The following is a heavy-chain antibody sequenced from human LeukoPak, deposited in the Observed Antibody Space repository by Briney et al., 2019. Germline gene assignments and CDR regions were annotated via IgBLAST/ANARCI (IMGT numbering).Heavy chain of an antibody. CDR3: ARAPSYASERYYFDY. J-gene: IGHJ4*02. Sequence: TLSLTCAVSGGSISSGGSSWSWIRQPPGKGLEWIGYIYHSGSTYYNPSLKSRVTISIDRSKNQFSLNLSSVTAADTAVYYCARAPSYASERYYFDYWGQGTLVTVSS. CDR2: IYHSGST. V-gene: IGHV4-30-2*01. CDR1: GGSISSGGSS. D-gene: IGHD3-10*01.